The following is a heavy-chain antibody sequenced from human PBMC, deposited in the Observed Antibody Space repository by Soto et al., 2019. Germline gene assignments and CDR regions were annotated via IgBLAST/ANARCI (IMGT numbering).Heavy chain of an antibody. J-gene: IGHJ5*02. D-gene: IGHD2-8*01. CDR3: ARALMEEMATIS. CDR2: IIPIFGTA. V-gene: IGHV1-69*13. CDR1: GGTFSIYA. Sequence: SVKLSCKASGGTFSIYAISWVRQAPGQGLEWMGGIIPIFGTANYAQKFQGRVTITADESTSTAYMELSSLRSEDTAVYYCARALMEEMATISWGQGTLVTVSS.